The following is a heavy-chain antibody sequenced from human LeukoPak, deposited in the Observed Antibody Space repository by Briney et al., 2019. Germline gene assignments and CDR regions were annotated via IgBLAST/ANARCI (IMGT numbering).Heavy chain of an antibody. CDR3: ARDLITMVRGDYYNDY. Sequence: ASVTVSCKASGYTFTGYYMQWVRQARGQGREWMGWINPNSGGTNYAQKFQGRVTMTRDTSISTAYMELSRLRSDDTAVYYCARDLITMVRGDYYNDYWGQGTLVTVSS. V-gene: IGHV1-2*02. CDR1: GYTFTGYY. D-gene: IGHD3-10*01. CDR2: INPNSGGT. J-gene: IGHJ4*02.